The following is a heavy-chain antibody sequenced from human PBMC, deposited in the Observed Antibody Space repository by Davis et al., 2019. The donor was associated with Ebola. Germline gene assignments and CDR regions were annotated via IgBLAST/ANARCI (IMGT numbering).Heavy chain of an antibody. CDR3: ARQEYQLLYLYYYGMDV. V-gene: IGHV1-2*06. CDR1: GYTFTSYA. J-gene: IGHJ6*04. Sequence: AASVKVSCKASGYTFTSYAMHWVRQAPGQGLEWMGRINPNSGGTNYAQKFQGRVTMTRDTSISTAYMELSRLRSDDTAVYYCARQEYQLLYLYYYGMDVWGKGTTVTVSS. CDR2: INPNSGGT. D-gene: IGHD2-2*02.